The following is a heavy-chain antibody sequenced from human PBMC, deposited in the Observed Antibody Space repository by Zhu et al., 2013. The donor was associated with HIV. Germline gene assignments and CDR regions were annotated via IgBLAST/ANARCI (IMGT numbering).Heavy chain of an antibody. V-gene: IGHV1-69*01. CDR1: GGTFSSYA. CDR3: AKGGANTRLLDY. CDR2: IISIFDTA. D-gene: IGHD5-12*01. Sequence: QVQLVQSGAEVKKPGSSVKVSCKASGGTFSSYAFSWVRQAPGQGLEWTGGIISIFDTANYARKFQGRVTITADESTSTAYMELSGLTSEDTAVYYCAKGGANTRLLDYWGQGTLVTVSS. J-gene: IGHJ4*02.